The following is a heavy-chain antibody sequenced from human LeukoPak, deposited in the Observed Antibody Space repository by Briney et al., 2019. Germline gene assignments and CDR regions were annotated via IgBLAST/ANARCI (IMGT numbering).Heavy chain of an antibody. V-gene: IGHV3-48*03. CDR1: GFTFSSYE. Sequence: GGSLRLSCAASGFTFSSYEMNWVRQAPGKGLEWVSYISSSGSTIYYADSVKGRFTISRDNAENTVYLQMNSLRADDTAVYYCARIPGGSGSQYDYWGQGTLVIVSS. CDR3: ARIPGGSGSQYDY. CDR2: ISSSGSTI. J-gene: IGHJ4*02. D-gene: IGHD3-10*01.